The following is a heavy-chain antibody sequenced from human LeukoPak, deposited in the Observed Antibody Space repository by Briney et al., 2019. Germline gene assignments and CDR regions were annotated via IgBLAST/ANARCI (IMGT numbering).Heavy chain of an antibody. J-gene: IGHJ5*02. V-gene: IGHV3-23*01. CDR2: VSGSGDRK. CDR3: AKSGRGYSGSVCYNAPFDP. D-gene: IGHD1-26*01. Sequence: PGGSLRLSCAASGFTFKNYAMNWVRQAPGKGLEWVSAVSGSGDRKYYADSVKGRFTIIRDNSKNTLYLQINNLKTDDTAEYHCAKSGRGYSGSVCYNAPFDPWGQGTLVTVSS. CDR1: GFTFKNYA.